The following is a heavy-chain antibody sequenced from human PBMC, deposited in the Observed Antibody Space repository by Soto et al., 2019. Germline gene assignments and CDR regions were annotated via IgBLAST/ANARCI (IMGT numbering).Heavy chain of an antibody. J-gene: IGHJ5*02. V-gene: IGHV4-59*01. Sequence: PSETLSLTCTVSGGSISGFYWSWIRQPPGKGLEWIGYIYYSGSTNYNPSLKSRVTISVDTSKNQFSLKLSSVTAADTAVYYCARSINPWGQGTLVTVS. CDR3: ARSINP. D-gene: IGHD3-10*01. CDR1: GGSISGFY. CDR2: IYYSGST.